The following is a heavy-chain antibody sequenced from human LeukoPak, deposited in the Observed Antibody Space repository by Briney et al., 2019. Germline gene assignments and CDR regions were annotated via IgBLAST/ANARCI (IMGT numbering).Heavy chain of an antibody. CDR2: IYSGGST. CDR1: GFTVSSNY. D-gene: IGHD3-22*01. CDR3: ARASGGYYDSSGSFDY. V-gene: IGHV3-53*01. Sequence: PGGSLRLSCAASGFTVSSNYMSWVRQAPGKGLEWVSIIYSGGSTYYADSVKGRFTISRDNSKNTLYLQMNSLRAEDTAVYYCARASGGYYDSSGSFDYWGQGTLVTVSS. J-gene: IGHJ4*02.